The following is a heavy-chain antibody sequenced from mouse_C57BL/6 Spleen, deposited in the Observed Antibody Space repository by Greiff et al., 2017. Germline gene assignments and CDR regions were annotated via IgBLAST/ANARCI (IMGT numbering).Heavy chain of an antibody. CDR2: IDPEDGDT. CDR3: TTSGLLRSYAMDY. CDR1: GFNIKDYY. V-gene: IGHV14-1*01. J-gene: IGHJ4*01. Sequence: VQLKQSGAELVRPGASVKLSCTASGFNIKDYYMHWVKQRPEQGLEWIGRIDPEDGDTEYAPKFQGKATMTADTSSNTAYLQLSSLTSEDTAVYYCTTSGLLRSYAMDYWGQGTSVTVSS. D-gene: IGHD1-1*01.